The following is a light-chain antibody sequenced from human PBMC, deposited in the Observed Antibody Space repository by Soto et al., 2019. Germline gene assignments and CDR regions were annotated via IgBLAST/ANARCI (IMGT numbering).Light chain of an antibody. CDR3: QQYHSSPWT. CDR2: VSS. Sequence: EIVLTQSPGTLSLSPGERATLSCRASQSVGSAYLAWYQQKPGQAPRLLFYVSSSRATGTPGRFSASGSGTDFSLTIRRLEPEDFAVYFCQQYHSSPWTFGQGTKVDIK. V-gene: IGKV3-20*01. J-gene: IGKJ1*01. CDR1: QSVGSAY.